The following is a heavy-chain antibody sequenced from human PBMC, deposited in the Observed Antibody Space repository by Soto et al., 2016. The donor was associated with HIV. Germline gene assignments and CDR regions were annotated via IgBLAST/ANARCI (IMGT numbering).Heavy chain of an antibody. CDR1: GGSFSDHN. D-gene: IGHD3-10*01. CDR2: INYSGGT. CDR3: ARTLKTMARTHYYGSGTYGDAFDV. V-gene: IGHV4-34*01. J-gene: IGHJ3*01. Sequence: QVQLEQWGAGLLKTSETLSVTCAVYGGSFSDHNWSWIRQPPGKGLEWIGEINYSGGTYFNPSLKSRVTISIDTSKNQFSLKLISITAADSAVYYCARTLKTMARTHYYGSGTYGDAFDVWSQGTMVTVFS.